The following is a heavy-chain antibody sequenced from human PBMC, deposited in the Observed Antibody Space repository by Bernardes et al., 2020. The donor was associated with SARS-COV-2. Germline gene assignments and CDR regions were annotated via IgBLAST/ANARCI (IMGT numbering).Heavy chain of an antibody. J-gene: IGHJ5*02. CDR1: GYTLTELS. Sequence: ASVKVSCKVSGYTLTELSMRWVRQAPGKGLEWMGGFDPEDGETIYAQKFQGRVTMTEDTSTDTAYMELSSLRSEDTAVYYCATGASLVRTNWFDPWGQGTLVTVSS. D-gene: IGHD3-10*01. V-gene: IGHV1-24*01. CDR2: FDPEDGET. CDR3: ATGASLVRTNWFDP.